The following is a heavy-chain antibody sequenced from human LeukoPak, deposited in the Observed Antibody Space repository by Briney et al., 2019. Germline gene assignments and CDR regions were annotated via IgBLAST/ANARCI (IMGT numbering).Heavy chain of an antibody. D-gene: IGHD1-26*01. CDR1: GGSISSSSYY. Sequence: SETLSLTCTVSGGSISSSSYYWGWIRQPPGKGLEWIGSIYYSGSTYYNPSLKSRVTISVDTSKNQFSLKLSSVTAADTAVYYCARQTRSGSYPRGFDYWGQGTLVTVSS. CDR3: ARQTRSGSYPRGFDY. J-gene: IGHJ4*02. V-gene: IGHV4-39*01. CDR2: IYYSGST.